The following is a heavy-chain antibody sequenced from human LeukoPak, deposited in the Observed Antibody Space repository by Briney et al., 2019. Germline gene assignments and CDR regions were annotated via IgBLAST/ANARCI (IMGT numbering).Heavy chain of an antibody. D-gene: IGHD5-18*01. CDR3: ARGFSYSSDYFDY. CDR1: GFTFSYYW. CDR2: IKQDGSEE. V-gene: IGHV3-7*04. Sequence: PGGSLRLSCAAAGFTFSYYWMAWFRQAPRKGLDWVASIKQDGSEEYYLDSVKGRFTISRDNAKNSLYLRMNSLRAEDTAVYYCARGFSYSSDYFDYWGQGALVTVSS. J-gene: IGHJ4*02.